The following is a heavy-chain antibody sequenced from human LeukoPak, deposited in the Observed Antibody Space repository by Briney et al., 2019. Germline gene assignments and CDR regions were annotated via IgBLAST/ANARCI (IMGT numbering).Heavy chain of an antibody. CDR1: GYTFSIYS. V-gene: IGHV1-46*01. CDR3: AEVPADLLGGVGPFDI. J-gene: IGHJ3*02. Sequence: ASVKVSCKASGYTFSIYSIDWVRQAPGQGLEWVGTIDPNGGTTSFAQKFQGRVTLTRDMSTNTVSMEMRSLRSEDTAVYYCAEVPADLLGGVGPFDIWGQGTMVTVSS. CDR2: IDPNGGTT. D-gene: IGHD2-2*01.